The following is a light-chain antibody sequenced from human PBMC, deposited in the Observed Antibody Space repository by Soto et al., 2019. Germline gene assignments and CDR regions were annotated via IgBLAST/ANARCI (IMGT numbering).Light chain of an antibody. Sequence: EIMMTQAPANVSVFPGERATLSCRASQSIDSDLAWYKQKPGHVPRLLIYAASTRATGVPARFSGSGSGTECTLTIISLHSDYFGVCSCQQYSDSRTFGPGTKVEIK. CDR2: AAS. J-gene: IGKJ1*01. CDR1: QSIDSD. V-gene: IGKV3-15*01. CDR3: QQYSDSRT.